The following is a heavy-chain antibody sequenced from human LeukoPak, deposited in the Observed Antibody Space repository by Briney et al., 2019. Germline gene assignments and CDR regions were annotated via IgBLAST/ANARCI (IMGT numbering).Heavy chain of an antibody. CDR1: GFTFSSYW. CDR2: ISGSGANT. Sequence: GGSLRLSCAASGFTFSSYWMHWVRQAPGKGLVWVSGISGSGANTYYAASVKGRFTSSRDNSKNILYLQMFSLRAEDAAVYYCAKVGENVLRIYPHSYYFDSWGQGTLVAVSS. J-gene: IGHJ4*02. V-gene: IGHV3-23*01. D-gene: IGHD2-15*01. CDR3: AKVGENVLRIYPHSYYFDS.